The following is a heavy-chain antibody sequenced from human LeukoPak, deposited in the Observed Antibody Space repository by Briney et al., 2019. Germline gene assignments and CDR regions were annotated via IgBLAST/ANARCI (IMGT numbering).Heavy chain of an antibody. D-gene: IGHD4-23*01. CDR1: GYSFTDYW. CDR3: ARRLDYGGNSHGY. CDR2: ISPLHSDS. Sequence: GESLKISCQSSGYSFTDYWIVWVRQVPGKGLEWMGIISPLHSDSRYSPSFQGQVTISADNSISTSYLQWSSLKASDTAIYYCARRLDYGGNSHGYWGQGTLVTVPS. J-gene: IGHJ4*02. V-gene: IGHV5-51*01.